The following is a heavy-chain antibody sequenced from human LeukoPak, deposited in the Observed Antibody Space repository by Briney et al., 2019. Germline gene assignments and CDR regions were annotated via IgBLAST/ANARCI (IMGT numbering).Heavy chain of an antibody. CDR3: AKDIDRLSIAAAGAFDY. V-gene: IGHV3-30*18. D-gene: IGHD6-13*01. CDR1: GSTFSSYG. CDR2: ISYDGSNK. J-gene: IGHJ4*02. Sequence: GGSLRLSCAASGSTFSSYGMHWVRQAPGKGLEWVAVISYDGSNKYYADSVKGRFTISRDNSKNTLYLQMNSLRAEDTAVYYCAKDIDRLSIAAAGAFDYWGQGTLATVSS.